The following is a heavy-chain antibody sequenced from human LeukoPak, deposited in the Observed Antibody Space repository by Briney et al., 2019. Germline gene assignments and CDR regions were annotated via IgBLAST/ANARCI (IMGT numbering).Heavy chain of an antibody. J-gene: IGHJ4*02. CDR2: FYYSGST. Sequence: PLETLSLTCTVSGGSFSSSSYYWGWIRQPPGKGLEWIGSFYYSGSTYYNPSLKSRVTISVDTSKNQFSLKLSSVTAADTAIYYCARIDGGHHLSPFDYWGQGTLVTVSS. CDR1: GGSFSSSSYY. CDR3: ARIDGGHHLSPFDY. D-gene: IGHD4-23*01. V-gene: IGHV4-39*01.